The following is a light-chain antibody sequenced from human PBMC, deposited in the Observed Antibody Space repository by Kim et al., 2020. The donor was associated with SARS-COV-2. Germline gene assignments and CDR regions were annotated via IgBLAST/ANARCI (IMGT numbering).Light chain of an antibody. CDR3: QQYGSSRT. CDR2: GAS. CDR1: QSVSSSY. V-gene: IGKV3-20*01. Sequence: LSPGERATLSCRASQSVSSSYLAWYQQKPGQAPRLLIYGASSRATGIPDRFSGSGSGTDFTLTISRLEPEDFAVYYCQQYGSSRTFVQGTKVDIK. J-gene: IGKJ1*01.